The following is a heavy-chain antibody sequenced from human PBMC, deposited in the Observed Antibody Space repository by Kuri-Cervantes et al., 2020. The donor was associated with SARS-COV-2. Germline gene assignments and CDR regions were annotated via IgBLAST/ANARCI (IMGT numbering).Heavy chain of an antibody. CDR2: IYHGGST. V-gene: IGHV4-39*07. CDR1: GGSVSSGSYY. J-gene: IGHJ4*02. CDR3: ARFGIAVARSVDY. Sequence: SETLSLTCTVSGGSVSSGSYYWSWIRQPPGKGLEWIGSIYHGGSTYYNPSLKSRVTISVDTSKNQFSLKLSSVTAADTAVYYCARFGIAVARSVDYWGQGTLVTVSS. D-gene: IGHD6-19*01.